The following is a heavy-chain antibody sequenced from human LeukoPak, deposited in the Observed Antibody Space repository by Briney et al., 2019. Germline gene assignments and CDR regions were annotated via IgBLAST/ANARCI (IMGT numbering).Heavy chain of an antibody. V-gene: IGHV4-31*03. CDR1: GGSISSSSYY. CDR2: IYYSGST. D-gene: IGHD3-3*01. J-gene: IGHJ5*02. CDR3: ARSFGRFLEWYNHNWFDP. Sequence: PSETLSLTCTVSGGSISSSSYYWSWIRQHPGKGLEWIGYIYYSGSTYYNPSLKSRVTISVDTSKNQFSLKLSSVTAADTAVYYCARSFGRFLEWYNHNWFDPWGQGTLVTVSS.